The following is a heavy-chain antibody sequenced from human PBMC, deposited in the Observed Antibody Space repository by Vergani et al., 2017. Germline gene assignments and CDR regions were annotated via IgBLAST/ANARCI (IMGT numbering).Heavy chain of an antibody. CDR1: GFTFSSYS. J-gene: IGHJ6*03. CDR3: ARRTHCSGGSCPGTDYYYYMDV. Sequence: EVQLVESGGGLVQPGGSLRLSCAASGFTFSSYSMNWVRQAPGKGLEWVSYISSSSSTIYYADSVKGRFTISRDNAKNSLYLQMNSLRAEDTAVYYCARRTHCSGGSCPGTDYYYYMDVWGKGTTVTVSS. V-gene: IGHV3-48*04. CDR2: ISSSSSTI. D-gene: IGHD2-15*01.